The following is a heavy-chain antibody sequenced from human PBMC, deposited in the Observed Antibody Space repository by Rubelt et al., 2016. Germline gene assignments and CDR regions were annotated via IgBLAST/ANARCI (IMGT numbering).Heavy chain of an antibody. CDR1: GGSFSGYY. CDR3: ARAASPYDSSCYYDY. Sequence: QVQLQQWGAGLLKPSETLSLTCAVYGGSFSGYYWSWIRQPPGKGLEWIGEINHSGTTNYNPSLKSRVTLSVDTSKNQFSLKLSSLTAADTAVYYCARAASPYDSSCYYDYWGQGTLVTVSS. V-gene: IGHV4-34*01. CDR2: INHSGTT. D-gene: IGHD3-22*01. J-gene: IGHJ4*02.